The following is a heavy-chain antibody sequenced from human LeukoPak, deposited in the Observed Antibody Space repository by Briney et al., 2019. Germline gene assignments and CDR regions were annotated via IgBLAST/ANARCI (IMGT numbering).Heavy chain of an antibody. Sequence: SQTLSLTCTVSSGSLSTSNYYWGWVRQPPGKALEWVGNIFYSGSTYYSPSLKSRVTISLGASGNQFSLTLNSVTAADTAVYYCAKSNGYSLIDIWGQGTMVTVSS. CDR1: SGSLSTSNYY. CDR2: IFYSGST. D-gene: IGHD5-12*01. J-gene: IGHJ3*02. V-gene: IGHV4-39*07. CDR3: AKSNGYSLIDI.